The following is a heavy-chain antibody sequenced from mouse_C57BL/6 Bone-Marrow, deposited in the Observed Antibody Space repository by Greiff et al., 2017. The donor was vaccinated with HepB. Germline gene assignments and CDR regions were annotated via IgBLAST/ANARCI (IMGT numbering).Heavy chain of an antibody. Sequence: VQLQQSGAELVRPGTSVKVSCKASGYAFTNYLIEWVKQRPGQGLEWIGVINPGSGGTNYNEKFKGKATLTADTASSTAYMQLSSLTAEDSAVYSCESSYWYFDVWGTGTTVTVSS. CDR3: ESSYWYFDV. CDR1: GYAFTNYL. CDR2: INPGSGGT. J-gene: IGHJ1*03. V-gene: IGHV1-54*01.